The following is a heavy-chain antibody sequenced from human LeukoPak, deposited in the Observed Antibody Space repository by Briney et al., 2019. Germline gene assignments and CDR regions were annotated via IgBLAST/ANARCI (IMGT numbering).Heavy chain of an antibody. Sequence: SETLSLTCAVYGGSFSGYYWSWIRQPPGKGLEWIGEINHSGSTNYNPSLKSRVTISVDTSKNQFSLKLSSVTAADTAVYYCARPRGSGHFDYWGQGTLVTVSS. D-gene: IGHD3-10*01. J-gene: IGHJ4*02. V-gene: IGHV4-34*01. CDR1: GGSFSGYY. CDR2: INHSGST. CDR3: ARPRGSGHFDY.